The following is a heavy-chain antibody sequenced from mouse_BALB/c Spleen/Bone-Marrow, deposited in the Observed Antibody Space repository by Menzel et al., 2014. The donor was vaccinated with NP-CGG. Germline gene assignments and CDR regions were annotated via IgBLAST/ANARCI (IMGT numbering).Heavy chain of an antibody. V-gene: IGHV1-80*01. CDR1: GYVFSTYW. CDR3: ARGGISVDY. Sequence: VKLVESGAELVRPGSSVKTSCESSGYVFSTYWINWVKQRPGQGLEWIGQIYPGDGDTDYNGKFKDKATLTADKSSNTAYMQLSSLTSEDSAVYFCARGGISVDYWGQGTTLTFSS. CDR2: IYPGDGDT. J-gene: IGHJ2*01.